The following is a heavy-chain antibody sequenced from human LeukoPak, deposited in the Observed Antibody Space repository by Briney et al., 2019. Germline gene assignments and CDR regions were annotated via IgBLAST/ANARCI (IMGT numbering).Heavy chain of an antibody. CDR2: IIPIFGTA. CDR3: ARGHFDWLLFADF. J-gene: IGHJ4*02. CDR1: GGTFSSYA. D-gene: IGHD3-9*01. V-gene: IGHV1-69*13. Sequence: SVKVSCKASGGTFSSYAISWVRQAPGQGLEWMGGIIPIFGTANYAQKFQGRVTITADESTSTAYMELNRLKSDDTAVYYCARGHFDWLLFADFWGQGTLVTVSS.